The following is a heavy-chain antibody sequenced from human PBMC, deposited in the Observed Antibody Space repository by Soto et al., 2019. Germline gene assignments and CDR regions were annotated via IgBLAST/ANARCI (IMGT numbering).Heavy chain of an antibody. CDR3: ASYSIAVAGFDY. CDR1: GFTFSSYG. V-gene: IGHV3-33*01. Sequence: PGGSLRLSCAASGFTFSSYGMHWVRQAPGKGLEWVAVIWYDGSNKYYADSVKGRFTISRDNSKNTLYLQMNSLRAEDTAVYYCASYSIAVAGFDYWGQGTLVTVSS. CDR2: IWYDGSNK. D-gene: IGHD6-19*01. J-gene: IGHJ4*02.